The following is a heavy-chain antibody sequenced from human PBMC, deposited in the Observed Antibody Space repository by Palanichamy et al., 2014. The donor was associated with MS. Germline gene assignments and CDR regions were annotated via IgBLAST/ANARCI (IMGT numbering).Heavy chain of an antibody. CDR1: GDTFRIFA. J-gene: IGHJ4*02. V-gene: IGHV1-69*04. D-gene: IGHD3-10*01. Sequence: QVRVVYSGAEVKKPGSSVKISCKASGDTFRIFAANWVRQAPGQGPEWMGRLIPILGTPTYAQKFQDRLTITADTSTSTIYMELTSLRSEDTAIYYCARDRGSDEYGDDWGQGSLVTVSS. CDR2: LIPILGTP. CDR3: ARDRGSDEYGDD.